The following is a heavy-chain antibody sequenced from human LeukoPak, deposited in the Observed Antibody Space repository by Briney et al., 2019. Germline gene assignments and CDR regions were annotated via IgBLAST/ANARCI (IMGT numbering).Heavy chain of an antibody. CDR2: IWYDGSNK. V-gene: IGHV3-33*01. J-gene: IGHJ4*02. D-gene: IGHD1-26*01. Sequence: HPGGSLRLSCAASGFTFSSYGMHWVRQAPGKGLEWVAVIWYDGSNKYYADSVKGRFTISRDDSRNTLYLQMTSLRAEDTAVYYCARGQSVGWEIGVCDFWGQGSLVTVAS. CDR1: GFTFSSYG. CDR3: ARGQSVGWEIGVCDF.